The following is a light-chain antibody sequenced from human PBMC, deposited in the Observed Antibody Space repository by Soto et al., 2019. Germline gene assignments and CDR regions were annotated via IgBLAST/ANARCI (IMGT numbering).Light chain of an antibody. CDR1: QSVSSI. CDR3: QQYNNWPPIT. CDR2: GAS. V-gene: IGKV3-15*01. J-gene: IGKJ5*01. Sequence: EIVVTQSPATLSVSPVERVRPCFMASQSVSSIVAWYQQKPGQAPRLLIYGASTRATGIPARFSGSGSGTEFTLTISSLQSEDFAVYYCQQYNNWPPITFGQGTRLE.